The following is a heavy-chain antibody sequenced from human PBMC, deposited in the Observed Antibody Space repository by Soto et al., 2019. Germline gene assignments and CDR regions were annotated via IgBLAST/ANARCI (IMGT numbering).Heavy chain of an antibody. CDR3: AKVDRGVIIDDRANFDY. CDR1: GFTFSSYA. D-gene: IGHD3-10*01. V-gene: IGHV3-23*01. CDR2: ISGSGGST. J-gene: IGHJ4*02. Sequence: GGFLRLSCAASGFTFSSYAMSWVRQAPGKGLEWVSAISGSGGSTYYADSVKGRFTISRDNSKNTLYLQMNSLRAEDTAVYYCAKVDRGVIIDDRANFDYWGQGTLVTVSS.